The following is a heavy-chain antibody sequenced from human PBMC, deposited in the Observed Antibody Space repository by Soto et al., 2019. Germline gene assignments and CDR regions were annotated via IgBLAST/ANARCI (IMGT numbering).Heavy chain of an antibody. D-gene: IGHD3-22*01. CDR1: GASINNNDYY. CDR2: VYYSGTT. V-gene: IGHV4-30-4*01. CDR3: ARMSYFYDKWYFDL. J-gene: IGHJ2*01. Sequence: PSETLSLTCTVSGASINNNDYYWSWLRQTPGKGLEWIGYVYYSGTTDYIPSLKSRLSMSIDKSQNQFTLKLNSVTAADTATYYCARMSYFYDKWYFDLWGRGTLVTVSS.